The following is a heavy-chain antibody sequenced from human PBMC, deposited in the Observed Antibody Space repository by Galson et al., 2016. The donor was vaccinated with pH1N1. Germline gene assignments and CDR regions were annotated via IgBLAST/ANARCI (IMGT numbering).Heavy chain of an antibody. Sequence: SLRLSCAASGFTFTTYSMSWVRQAPGKGLEWVSYINNRGNIMYYADSAKGRFTISRDNAKNLLFLQMNSLKTEDTATYYCASGGSTSFDYWGQGTLVTVSS. CDR1: GFTFTTYS. V-gene: IGHV3-48*04. D-gene: IGHD6-25*01. CDR2: INNRGNIM. J-gene: IGHJ4*02. CDR3: ASGGSTSFDY.